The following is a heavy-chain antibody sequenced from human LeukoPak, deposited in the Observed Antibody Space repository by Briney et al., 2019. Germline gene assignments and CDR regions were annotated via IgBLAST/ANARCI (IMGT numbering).Heavy chain of an antibody. Sequence: GGSLRLSCAASGFTFSDYVMHWVRQAPGKGLEWVSGISGSGTYTYYADSVKGRFTISRDNSKNMLYLQMNSLRAEDTAVFYCAKDQRLRPQYYFDSWGQGTLVTVSS. CDR2: ISGSGTYT. V-gene: IGHV3-23*01. CDR1: GFTFSDYV. J-gene: IGHJ4*02. CDR3: AKDQRLRPQYYFDS.